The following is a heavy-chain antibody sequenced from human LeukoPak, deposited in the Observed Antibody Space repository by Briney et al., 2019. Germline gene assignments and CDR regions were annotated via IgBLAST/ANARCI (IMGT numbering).Heavy chain of an antibody. CDR1: GFTFSNYA. D-gene: IGHD2-2*01. CDR2: ISGSGYNT. V-gene: IGHV3-23*01. Sequence: PGGSLRLSWAASGFTFSNYAISCVRQAPGKGLEWVSAISGSGYNTYYADSVKGRFTISRDNSKNTLYLQMHSLRAEDTAVYYCARDYSVPAALDYRGQGTLVTVSP. J-gene: IGHJ4*02. CDR3: ARDYSVPAALDY.